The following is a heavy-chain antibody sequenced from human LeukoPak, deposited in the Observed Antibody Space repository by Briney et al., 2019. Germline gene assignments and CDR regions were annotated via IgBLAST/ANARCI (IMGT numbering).Heavy chain of an antibody. J-gene: IGHJ4*02. CDR2: ISSRSTYR. CDR3: ARLGPGRDVSNSFDL. V-gene: IGHV3-21*06. D-gene: IGHD5-24*01. Sequence: PGGSLSLSCEASGFSFSMYDMTWVRQAPGKGLQYVSSISSRSTYRFSADSVRGRFTISRDDAKNLLFLHMNSLRGDDTAVYYCARLGPGRDVSNSFDLWGQGTLVTVSS. CDR1: GFSFSMYD.